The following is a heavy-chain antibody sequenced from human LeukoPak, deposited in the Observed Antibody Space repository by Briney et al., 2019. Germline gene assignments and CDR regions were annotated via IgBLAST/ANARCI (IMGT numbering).Heavy chain of an antibody. J-gene: IGHJ5*02. CDR2: INPNSGGT. V-gene: IGHV1-2*02. Sequence: ASVKVSCKASGYTFTGYYMHWVRQAHGQGLEWMGWINPNSGGTNYAQKFQGRVTMTRDTSISTAYMELSRLRSDDTAVYYCARGRAEWLVLNWFDPWGQGTLVTVSS. CDR3: ARGRAEWLVLNWFDP. CDR1: GYTFTGYY. D-gene: IGHD6-19*01.